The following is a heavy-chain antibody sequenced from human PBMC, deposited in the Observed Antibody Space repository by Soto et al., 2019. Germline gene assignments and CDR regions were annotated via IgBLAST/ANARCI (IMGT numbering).Heavy chain of an antibody. J-gene: IGHJ3*02. CDR2: IYYSGSN. CDR1: GGSISSGDYY. V-gene: IGHV4-30-4*01. Sequence: QVQLQESGPGLVKPSQTLSLTCTVSGGSISSGDYYWSWISQPPGKGLEWIGNIYYSGSNYYNPYPKSRVTITVDTSKNQYSLNLSSGTAADTAVYYCATRPRYSSSYHGAFDIWGQGTMVTVSS. CDR3: ATRPRYSSSYHGAFDI. D-gene: IGHD6-13*01.